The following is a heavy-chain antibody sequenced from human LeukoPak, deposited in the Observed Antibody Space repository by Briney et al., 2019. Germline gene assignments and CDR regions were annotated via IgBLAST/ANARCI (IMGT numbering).Heavy chain of an antibody. CDR2: INPNSGGT. CDR1: GYTFTGYY. D-gene: IGHD6-13*01. V-gene: IGHV1-2*02. CDR3: AREEVIAAAGPTLDY. J-gene: IGHJ4*02. Sequence: ASVKVSCKASGYTFTGYYMHWVRQAPGQGLEWMGWINPNSGGTNYAQKLQGRVTMTRDTSISTAYMELSRLRSDDTAVFYCAREEVIAAAGPTLDYWGQGALVTVSS.